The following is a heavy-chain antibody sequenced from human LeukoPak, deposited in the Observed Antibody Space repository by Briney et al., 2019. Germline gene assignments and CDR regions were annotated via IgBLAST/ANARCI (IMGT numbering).Heavy chain of an antibody. V-gene: IGHV3-11*04. CDR2: ISSSGSTI. J-gene: IGHJ3*02. D-gene: IGHD6-25*01. Sequence: GGSLRLSCAASGLTFSDYYMSWIRQAPGKGLEWVSYISSSGSTIYYADSVKGRFTISRDNAKNSLYLQMNSLRAEDTAVYYCARDLRSGVTGDAFDIWGQGTMVTVSS. CDR3: ARDLRSGVTGDAFDI. CDR1: GLTFSDYY.